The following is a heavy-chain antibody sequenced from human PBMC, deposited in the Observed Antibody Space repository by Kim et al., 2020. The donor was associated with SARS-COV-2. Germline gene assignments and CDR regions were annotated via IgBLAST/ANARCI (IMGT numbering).Heavy chain of an antibody. CDR1: GGSISSSSYY. D-gene: IGHD1-26*01. CDR2: IYYSGST. V-gene: IGHV4-39*01. Sequence: SETLSLTCTVSGGSISSSSYYWGWIRQPPGKGLEWIGSIYYSGSTYYNPSLKSRVTISVDTSKNQFSLKLSSVTAADTAVYYCARGRGSSRGKIDYWGQGTLVTVSS. CDR3: ARGRGSSRGKIDY. J-gene: IGHJ4*02.